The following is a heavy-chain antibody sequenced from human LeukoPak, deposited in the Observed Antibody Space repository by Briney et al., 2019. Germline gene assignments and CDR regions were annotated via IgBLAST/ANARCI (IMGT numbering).Heavy chain of an antibody. CDR1: GFTFSSYW. Sequence: GGSLRLSCAASGFTFSSYWMSWVRQAPGKGLEWAANIKQDGSEKYYVDSVKGRFTISRDNAKNSLYLQMNSLRAEDTAVYYCARAQRYCSGGSCLYYFDYWGQGTLVTVSS. V-gene: IGHV3-7*01. J-gene: IGHJ4*02. CDR2: IKQDGSEK. D-gene: IGHD2-15*01. CDR3: ARAQRYCSGGSCLYYFDY.